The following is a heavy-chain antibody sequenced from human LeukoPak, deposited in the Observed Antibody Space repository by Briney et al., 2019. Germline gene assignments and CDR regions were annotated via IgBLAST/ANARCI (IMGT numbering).Heavy chain of an antibody. CDR1: GGTFSSYA. V-gene: IGHV1-69*05. J-gene: IGHJ4*02. CDR3: ARENYYDSSGYYLDY. CDR2: IIPIFGTA. Sequence: SVKVSCKASGGTFSSYAISWVRQAPGQGLERMGRIIPIFGTANYAQKFQGRVTITTDESTSTAYMELSSLRSEDTAVYYCARENYYDSSGYYLDYWGQGTLVTVSS. D-gene: IGHD3-22*01.